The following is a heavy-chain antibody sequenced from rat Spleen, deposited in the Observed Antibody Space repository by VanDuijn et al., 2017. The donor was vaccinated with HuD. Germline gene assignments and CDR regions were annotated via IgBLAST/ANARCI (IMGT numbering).Heavy chain of an antibody. CDR2: IGISGGPT. CDR1: GFTFSKFV. V-gene: IGHV5-25*01. J-gene: IGHJ2*01. CDR3: TTKAD. Sequence: EVELVESGGGLVQPGRSMKLSCAASGFTFSKFVMAWVRQVPTKGLEWVASIGISGGPTYYRDSVKGRFTISRDDAKSTLYLQMDSLRSEDTATYYCTTKADWGQGVMVTVSS.